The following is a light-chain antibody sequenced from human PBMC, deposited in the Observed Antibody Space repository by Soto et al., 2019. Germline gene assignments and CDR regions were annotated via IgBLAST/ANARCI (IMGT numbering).Light chain of an antibody. J-gene: IGKJ1*01. CDR2: DAS. CDR1: QSISSW. CDR3: QQYNSL. Sequence: DIQMTQSPSTLSASVGDRVTITCRASQSISSWLAWYQQKPGKAPKLLIYDASSLESGVPSRFSGSGSGTEFTLTISSLHPDDFATYYCQQYNSLFGQGTKVEIK. V-gene: IGKV1-5*01.